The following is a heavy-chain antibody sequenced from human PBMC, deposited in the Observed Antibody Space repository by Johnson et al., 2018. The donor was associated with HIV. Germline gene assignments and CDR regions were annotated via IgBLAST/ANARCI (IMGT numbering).Heavy chain of an antibody. CDR2: IKSKRDGGAI. Sequence: VQLVESGGGVVRPGGSLRLSCEASGFTFSNVWMHWVRQAPGRGLEWVGRIKSKRDGGAIDYAAPVKGRFTISRDDTKATLYLQMNSLRAEDTAVYYCAKDLSDSSGYHDAFDIWGQGTMVTVSS. D-gene: IGHD3-22*01. V-gene: IGHV3-15*01. CDR3: AKDLSDSSGYHDAFDI. CDR1: GFTFSNVW. J-gene: IGHJ3*02.